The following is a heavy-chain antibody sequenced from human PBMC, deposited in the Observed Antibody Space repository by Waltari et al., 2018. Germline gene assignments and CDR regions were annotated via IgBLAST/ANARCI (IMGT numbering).Heavy chain of an antibody. D-gene: IGHD3-10*01. J-gene: IGHJ5*02. CDR1: GFRLSNFG. V-gene: IGHV3-30*18. Sequence: QVQLVESGGGVVQPGMYMRLSCAASGFRLSNFGMHWVRQAPGKGLEWVALAFFDGIKTDYADSVRGRFTISRDNSKNTLYLDINNLRVDDTGIYYCAKDAFGNTYLDHWGQGTVVTVSS. CDR2: AFFDGIKT. CDR3: AKDAFGNTYLDH.